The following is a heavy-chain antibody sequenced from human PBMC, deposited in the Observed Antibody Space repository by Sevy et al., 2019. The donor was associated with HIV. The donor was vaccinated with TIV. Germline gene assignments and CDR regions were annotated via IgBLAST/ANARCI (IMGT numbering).Heavy chain of an antibody. J-gene: IGHJ4*02. CDR1: GFTFSISA. Sequence: GGSLRLSCAASGFTFSISAMTRVRQAPRKGLEWVSVISGSGNSAYYADSVKGRFTISRDNSKNTLSLQMNSLRAEDTAVYYCAKGGRSYGDSYFDHWGQGTLVTVSS. V-gene: IGHV3-23*01. CDR3: AKGGRSYGDSYFDH. D-gene: IGHD5-18*01. CDR2: ISGSGNSA.